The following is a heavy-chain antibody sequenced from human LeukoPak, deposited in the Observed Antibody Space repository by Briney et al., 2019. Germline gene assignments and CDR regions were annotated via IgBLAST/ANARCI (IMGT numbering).Heavy chain of an antibody. Sequence: PSETLSLTCAVYGGSFSGYYWSWIRQPPGKGLEWIGEINHSGSTNYNPSLKSRVTISVDTSKNQFSLKLSSVTAADTAVYYCARGVAVAGHYYYYYYYMDVWGKGTTVTVSS. V-gene: IGHV4-34*01. J-gene: IGHJ6*03. CDR1: GGSFSGYY. CDR3: ARGVAVAGHYYYYYYYMDV. CDR2: INHSGST. D-gene: IGHD6-19*01.